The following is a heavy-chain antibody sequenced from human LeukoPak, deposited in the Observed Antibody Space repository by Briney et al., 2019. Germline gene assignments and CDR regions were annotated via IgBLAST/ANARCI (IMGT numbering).Heavy chain of an antibody. CDR3: ATVGHVRGVIRNWFDP. Sequence: GASVKVSCKASGYTFTSYYMHWVRQAPGQGLEWMGIINPSGGSTSYAQKFQGRVTMTEDTSTDTAYMELSSLRSEDTAVYYCATVGHVRGVIRNWFDPWGQGTLVTVSS. CDR1: GYTFTSYY. J-gene: IGHJ5*02. V-gene: IGHV1-46*01. CDR2: INPSGGST. D-gene: IGHD3-10*02.